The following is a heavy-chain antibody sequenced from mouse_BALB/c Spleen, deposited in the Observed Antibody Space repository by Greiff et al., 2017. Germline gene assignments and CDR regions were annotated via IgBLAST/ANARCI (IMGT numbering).Heavy chain of an antibody. CDR3: DRALGLRAMDY. CDR2: ISSGSSTI. V-gene: IGHV5-17*02. D-gene: IGHD3-1*01. CDR1: GFTFSSFG. J-gene: IGHJ4*01. Sequence: EVNLVESGGGLVQPGGSRKLSCAASGFTFSSFGMHWVRQAPDKGLEWVAYISSGSSTIYYADTVKGRFTISRDNPKNTLFLQMTSLRSEDTAMYYCDRALGLRAMDYWGQGTSVTVSS.